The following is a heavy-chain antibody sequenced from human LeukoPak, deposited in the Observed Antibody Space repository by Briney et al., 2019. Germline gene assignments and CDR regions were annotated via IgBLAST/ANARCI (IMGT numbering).Heavy chain of an antibody. J-gene: IGHJ3*02. CDR2: ISSSGSTI. D-gene: IGHD2-2*02. V-gene: IGHV3-11*04. CDR3: ARVTDCSSTSCYTRDYDAFDI. CDR1: GFTFSDYY. Sequence: PGGSLRLSCAASGFTFSDYYMSWIRQAPGKGLEWVSYISSSGSTIYYADSVKGRFTISRDNAKNSLYLKMNSLRAEDTAVYYCARVTDCSSTSCYTRDYDAFDIWGQGTMVTVSS.